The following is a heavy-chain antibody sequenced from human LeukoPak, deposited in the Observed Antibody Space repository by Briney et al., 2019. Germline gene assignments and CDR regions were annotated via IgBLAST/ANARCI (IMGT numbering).Heavy chain of an antibody. CDR2: IYPGDSDT. J-gene: IGHJ6*02. V-gene: IGHV5-51*01. D-gene: IGHD3-22*01. CDR1: GYSFTSYW. CDR3: ARQGSSGFHPSYGMDV. Sequence: GESLKISCKGSGYSFTSYWIGWVRHMPGKGLEWMGIIYPGDSDTRYNPSFQGQVTISADKSISTAYLQWSSLKASDTAMYYCARQGSSGFHPSYGMDVWGQGTTVTVS.